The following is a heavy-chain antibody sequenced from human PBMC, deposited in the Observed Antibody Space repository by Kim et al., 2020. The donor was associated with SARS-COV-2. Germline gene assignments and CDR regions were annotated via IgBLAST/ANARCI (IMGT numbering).Heavy chain of an antibody. D-gene: IGHD4-17*01. CDR2: ISVYNGNT. V-gene: IGHV1-18*01. Sequence: ASVKVSCKASGYTFTSYGISWVRQAPGQGLEWMGWISVYNGNTNYAQKLQGRLTMTTDTSTSTAYMELRSLRSDDTAVYYCARGDYGDSRTDYWGQGTLVTVSS. J-gene: IGHJ4*02. CDR1: GYTFTSYG. CDR3: ARGDYGDSRTDY.